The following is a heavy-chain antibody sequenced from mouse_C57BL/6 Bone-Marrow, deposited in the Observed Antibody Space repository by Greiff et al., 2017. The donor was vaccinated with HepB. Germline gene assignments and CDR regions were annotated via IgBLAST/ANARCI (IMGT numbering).Heavy chain of an antibody. CDR3: ARDRYGYAGY. D-gene: IGHD2-2*01. CDR1: GFTFSSYA. J-gene: IGHJ2*01. V-gene: IGHV5-4*01. CDR2: ISDGGSYT. Sequence: EVKLMESGGGLVKPGGSLKLSCAASGFTFSSYAMSWVRQTPEKRLEWVATISDGGSYTYYPDNVKGRFTISRDNAKNNLYLQMSHLKSEDTAMYYCARDRYGYAGYWGQGTTLTVSS.